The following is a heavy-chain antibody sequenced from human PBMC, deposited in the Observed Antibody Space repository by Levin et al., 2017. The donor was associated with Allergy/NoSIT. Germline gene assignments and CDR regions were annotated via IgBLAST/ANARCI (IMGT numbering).Heavy chain of an antibody. J-gene: IGHJ6*03. CDR2: INHSGST. V-gene: IGHV4-34*01. CDR1: GGSFSGYY. D-gene: IGHD3-10*01. Sequence: PSETLSLTCAVYGGSFSGYYWSWIRQPPGKGLEWIGEINHSGSTNYNPSLKSRVTISVDTSKNQFSLKLSSVTAADTAVYYCARGRADYYGSGSYYRDYYYYYYMDVWGKGTTVTVSS. CDR3: ARGRADYYGSGSYYRDYYYYYYMDV.